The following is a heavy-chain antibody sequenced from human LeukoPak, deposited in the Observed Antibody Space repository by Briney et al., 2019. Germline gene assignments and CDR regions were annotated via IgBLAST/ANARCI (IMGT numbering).Heavy chain of an antibody. J-gene: IGHJ5*02. D-gene: IGHD4-11*01. CDR2: INHSGST. CDR3: ARGGAVFGYSRARWFDP. CDR1: GGSLSGYY. V-gene: IGHV4-34*01. Sequence: TSETLSLTCAVYGGSLSGYYWSWLRQPPGKGLEWIGEINHSGSTNYNPSLKSRVTISVVTSKNQFSLKLSSVTAADTAVYYWARGGAVFGYSRARWFDPWGQGTLVTVSS.